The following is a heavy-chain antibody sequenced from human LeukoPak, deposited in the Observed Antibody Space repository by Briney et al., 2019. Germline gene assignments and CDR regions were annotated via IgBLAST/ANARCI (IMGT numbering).Heavy chain of an antibody. D-gene: IGHD6-25*01. CDR1: GGSVSSTNW. Sequence: KTSETLSLTCGVSGGSVSSTNWWTWIRQPPGKGLEWIGEVHLDGRTNFNPSLKSRLTMSVDLSENHVSLKLTSVTAADTAVYYGAREGGFYRPLDYSGQGTLVTVSS. CDR2: VHLDGRT. V-gene: IGHV4-4*02. CDR3: AREGGFYRPLDY. J-gene: IGHJ4*02.